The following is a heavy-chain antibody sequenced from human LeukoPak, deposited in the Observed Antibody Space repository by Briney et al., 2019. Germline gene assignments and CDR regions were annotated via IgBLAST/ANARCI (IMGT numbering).Heavy chain of an antibody. D-gene: IGHD3-9*01. CDR2: ISSSSSTI. CDR1: GFTFSSYS. Sequence: PGGSLRLSCAASGFTFSSYSMNWVRQAPGKGLEWVSYISSSSSTIYYADSVKGRFTISRDNAKNSLYLQMNSLRAEDTAVYYCARDGGYFDWHAFDIWGPRDNGHRLF. CDR3: ARDGGYFDWHAFDI. V-gene: IGHV3-48*01. J-gene: IGHJ3*02.